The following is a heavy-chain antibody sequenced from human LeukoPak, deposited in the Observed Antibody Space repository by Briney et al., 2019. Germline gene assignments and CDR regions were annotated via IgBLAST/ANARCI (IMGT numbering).Heavy chain of an antibody. D-gene: IGHD2/OR15-2a*01. Sequence: PSQTLSLTCTVSSGSISRDYWHWIRQSPGKGLEWIGYMYYNGGTNYNPSLKSRVTISVDTSKRQLSPKLTSVTVTDTAAYYCARQISPYGMDVWGQGTTVIVSS. CDR2: MYYNGGT. CDR3: ARQISPYGMDV. V-gene: IGHV4-59*08. J-gene: IGHJ6*02. CDR1: SGSISRDY.